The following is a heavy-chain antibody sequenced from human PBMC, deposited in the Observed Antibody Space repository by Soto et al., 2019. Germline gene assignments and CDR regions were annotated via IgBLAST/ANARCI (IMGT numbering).Heavy chain of an antibody. V-gene: IGHV1-69*02. CDR2: IIPILGIA. J-gene: IGHJ4*02. CDR1: GGTFSSYT. D-gene: IGHD4-17*01. Sequence: QVQLVQSGAEVKKPGSSVKVSCKASGGTFSSYTISWVRQAPGQGLEWMGRIIPILGIANYAQKFQGRVTITADKSTSTAYMELSSLRSEDTAVYYCASADYGDSTPLEYYWGQGTLVTVSS. CDR3: ASADYGDSTPLEYY.